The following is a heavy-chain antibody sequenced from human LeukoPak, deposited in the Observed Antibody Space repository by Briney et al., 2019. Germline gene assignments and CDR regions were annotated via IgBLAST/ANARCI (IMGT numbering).Heavy chain of an antibody. V-gene: IGHV3-23*01. D-gene: IGHD4-11*01. CDR3: AKGRLTVTPPTSPDY. CDR2: ICGSCGST. Sequence: GGSLRLSCAASGFTFSSCAMSWVRQAPGKRLEGVSAICGSCGSTYYADSVKGRFTNSRDKSENTLYLQMNSLRAEDTDEYYCAKGRLTVTPPTSPDYWGQGTQVSVSS. J-gene: IGHJ4*02. CDR1: GFTFSSCA.